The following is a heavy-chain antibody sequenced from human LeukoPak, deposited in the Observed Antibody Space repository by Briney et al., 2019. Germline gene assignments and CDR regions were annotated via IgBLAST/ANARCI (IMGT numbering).Heavy chain of an antibody. Sequence: ASVNVSCKASGYTVTSYYMHWVRQAPGQGLEWMGILNPSGGSSSYAQKFQGRATLTRATSASTAYMELSSLRSEDTAVYYCARDGYCSSTSCYRNWFDPWGQGTLVTVSS. CDR3: ARDGYCSSTSCYRNWFDP. CDR2: LNPSGGSS. D-gene: IGHD2-2*03. CDR1: GYTVTSYY. V-gene: IGHV1-46*01. J-gene: IGHJ5*02.